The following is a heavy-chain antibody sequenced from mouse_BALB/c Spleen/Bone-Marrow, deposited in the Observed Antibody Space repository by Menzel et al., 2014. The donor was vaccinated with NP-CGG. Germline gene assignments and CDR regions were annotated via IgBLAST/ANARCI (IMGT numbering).Heavy chain of an antibody. CDR1: GFSLTSYG. Sequence: VQLVESGPGLVAPPQSLSITCTVSGFSLTSYGVHWVRQPPGKGLEWLGVIWAGGSTNYNSALMSRLSISKDNSKSQVFLKMSSLQTDDTAMYYCSRAGFYYDSSSQSPPFAYSGQGTLVIVSA. V-gene: IGHV2-9*02. D-gene: IGHD1-1*01. CDR3: SRAGFYYDSSSQSPPFAY. J-gene: IGHJ3*01. CDR2: IWAGGST.